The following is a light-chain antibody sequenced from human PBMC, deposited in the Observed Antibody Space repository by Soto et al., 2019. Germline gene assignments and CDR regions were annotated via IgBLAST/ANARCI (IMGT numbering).Light chain of an antibody. Sequence: EIVITQSPATRSVSPGERATLSCRASQSVGSNLAWYQQKPGQAPRLLIYVASTSATGIPDRFSGSGSGTEFTLTISSLQSEDFAVYYCQQLNNWPITFGQGTRWRL. V-gene: IGKV3-15*01. J-gene: IGKJ5*01. CDR2: VAS. CDR1: QSVGSN. CDR3: QQLNNWPIT.